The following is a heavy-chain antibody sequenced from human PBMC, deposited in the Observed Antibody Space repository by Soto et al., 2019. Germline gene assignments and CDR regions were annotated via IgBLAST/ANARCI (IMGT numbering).Heavy chain of an antibody. CDR3: ARIPLLQGGWFDP. D-gene: IGHD1-26*01. CDR2: IYYTGST. J-gene: IGHJ5*02. CDR1: VDSINTGDYY. Sequence: PSETLSLTCTFSVDSINTGDYYWSWLRQPPRKGLEWIGYIYYTGSTYYNPSLKSQFTISIDTSKTQFSLKVNSVTAADTAVYYCARIPLLQGGWFDPWGQGTLVTVSS. V-gene: IGHV4-30-4*01.